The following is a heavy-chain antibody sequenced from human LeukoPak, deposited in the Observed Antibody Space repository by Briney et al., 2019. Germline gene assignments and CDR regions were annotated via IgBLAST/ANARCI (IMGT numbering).Heavy chain of an antibody. V-gene: IGHV3-49*03. Sequence: GGPLRLSCTASGFTHGVYAMSGSRQAPGKGLEGVGFIRSKAYGETTEYAASVKGRFTISRDDSKSIAYLQMNSLKTEDTAVYYCTRERHYDSSGYLDYWGQGTLVSVSS. CDR3: TRERHYDSSGYLDY. J-gene: IGHJ4*02. CDR2: IRSKAYGETT. CDR1: GFTHGVYA. D-gene: IGHD3-22*01.